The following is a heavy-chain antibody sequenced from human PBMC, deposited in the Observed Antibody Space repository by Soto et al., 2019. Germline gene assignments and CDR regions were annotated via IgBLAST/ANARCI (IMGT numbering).Heavy chain of an antibody. CDR1: GGSFSGYY. CDR3: ARVCVVVPAAPIYPSGAFDI. D-gene: IGHD2-2*01. J-gene: IGHJ3*02. CDR2: INHSGST. V-gene: IGHV4-34*01. Sequence: QVQLQQWGAGLLKPSETLSLTCAVYGGSFSGYYWRWIRQPPGKRLEWIGEINHSGSTNYNPSLKSRVTISVDTSKNQFSLKLSSVTAADTAVYYCARVCVVVPAAPIYPSGAFDIWGQGTMVTVSS.